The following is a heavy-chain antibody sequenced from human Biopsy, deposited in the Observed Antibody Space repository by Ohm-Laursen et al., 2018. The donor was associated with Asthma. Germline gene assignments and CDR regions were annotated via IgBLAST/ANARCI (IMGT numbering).Heavy chain of an antibody. CDR2: ISSSGSNP. J-gene: IGHJ6*02. D-gene: IGHD2-2*01. Sequence: SLRLSCAASGFTFSSYSMNWVRQAPGKGLEWVSSISSSGSNPYYADSVKGRFTISRDNPENSLHLQMNSLRAEDTAVYYCARGDAGCSSTSCTIYYNYGMDVWGQGTTVTVSS. CDR3: ARGDAGCSSTSCTIYYNYGMDV. V-gene: IGHV3-21*01. CDR1: GFTFSSYS.